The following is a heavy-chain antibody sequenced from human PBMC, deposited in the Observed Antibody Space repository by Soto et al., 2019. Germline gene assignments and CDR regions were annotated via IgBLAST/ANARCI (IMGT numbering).Heavy chain of an antibody. Sequence: PGESLKISCKGSGYTFSDYWIGWVRQMPGKGLEWMGIIYPGDSDTTYSPPFQGQVTISADKSISSAYLQWSSLKASETAIYYCARRKFNGMDVWGQGTTVTVSS. CDR2: IYPGDSDT. CDR1: GYTFSDYW. V-gene: IGHV5-51*01. J-gene: IGHJ6*02. CDR3: ARRKFNGMDV.